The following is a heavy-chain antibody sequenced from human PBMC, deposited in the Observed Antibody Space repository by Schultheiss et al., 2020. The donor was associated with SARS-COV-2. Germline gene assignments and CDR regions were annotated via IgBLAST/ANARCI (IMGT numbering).Heavy chain of an antibody. D-gene: IGHD6-19*01. CDR1: GYTFTSYG. CDR3: ATVIAVAGTRDNWFDP. V-gene: IGHV1-18*04. CDR2: IIPIFGTA. J-gene: IGHJ5*02. Sequence: ASVKVSCKASGYTFTSYGISWVRQAPGQGLEWMGGIIPIFGTANYAQRLQGRVTMTTDTSTSTAYMELRSLRSEDTAVYYCATVIAVAGTRDNWFDPWGQGTLVTVSS.